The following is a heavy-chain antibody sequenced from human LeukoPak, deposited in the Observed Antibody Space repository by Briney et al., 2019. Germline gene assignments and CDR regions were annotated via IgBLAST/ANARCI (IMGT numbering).Heavy chain of an antibody. CDR2: IYHSGST. D-gene: IGHD3-22*01. CDR1: GGSFSGYY. CDR3: ARSITMIVVATRTRFDP. J-gene: IGHJ5*02. Sequence: PSETLSLTCAVYGGSFSGYYWSWIRQPPGKGLEWIGSIYHSGSTYYNPSLKSRVTISVDTSKNQFSLKLSSVTAADTAVYYCARSITMIVVATRTRFDPWGQGTLVTVSS. V-gene: IGHV4-34*01.